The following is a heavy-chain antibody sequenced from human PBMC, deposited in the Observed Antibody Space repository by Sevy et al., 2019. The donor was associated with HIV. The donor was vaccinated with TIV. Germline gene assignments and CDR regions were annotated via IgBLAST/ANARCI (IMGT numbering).Heavy chain of an antibody. CDR2: IYYSGRT. Sequence: SETLSLTCAVSGYSISSSNWWGWIRQPPGKGLEWIGYIYYSGRTYHNPSLKSRVSMSVDTSKNQFSLKLSSVTAVDTAVYYCTRNRVRSSGRRLEAFDIWGQGTMVTVSS. J-gene: IGHJ3*02. V-gene: IGHV4-28*01. CDR1: GYSISSSNW. CDR3: TRNRVRSSGRRLEAFDI. D-gene: IGHD3-22*01.